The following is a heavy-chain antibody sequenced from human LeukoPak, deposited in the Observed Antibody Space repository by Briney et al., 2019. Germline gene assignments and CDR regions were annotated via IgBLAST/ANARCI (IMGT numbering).Heavy chain of an antibody. CDR2: ISYDGSNK. J-gene: IGHJ4*02. CDR1: GFTFSSYA. D-gene: IGHD5-18*01. Sequence: PGGSLRLSCAGSGFTFSSYAMHWVRQAPGKGLEWVAVISYDGSNKYYADSVKGRFTISRDNPKNTLYLQMNSLRAEDTAVYYCARVVVRYSYGPGAFDYWGQGTLVTVSS. CDR3: ARVVVRYSYGPGAFDY. V-gene: IGHV3-30*04.